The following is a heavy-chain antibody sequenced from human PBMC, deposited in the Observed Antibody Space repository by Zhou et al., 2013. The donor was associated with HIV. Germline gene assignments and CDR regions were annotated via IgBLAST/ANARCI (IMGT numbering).Heavy chain of an antibody. Sequence: QVQLVQSGAEVKKPGSSVKVSCKASGGTFSSYAISWVRQAPGQGLEWMGRIIPIFGTANYAQKFQGRVTITADESTSTAYMELSSLRSEDTAVYYCARDRYDDSSGYVGFGTDYYYYYGMDVWGQGTTVTVSS. V-gene: IGHV1-69*13. CDR2: IIPIFGTA. CDR1: GGTFSSYA. J-gene: IGHJ6*02. D-gene: IGHD3-22*01. CDR3: ARDRYDDSSGYVGFGTDYYYYYGMDV.